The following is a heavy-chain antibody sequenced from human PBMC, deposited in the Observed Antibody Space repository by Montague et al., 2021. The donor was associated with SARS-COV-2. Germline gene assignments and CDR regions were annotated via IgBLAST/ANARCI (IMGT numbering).Heavy chain of an antibody. J-gene: IGHJ3*02. CDR3: ARLPYFYDSTHAFDI. CDR1: GDSMSGYY. CDR2: IYYGGSS. V-gene: IGHV4-59*08. D-gene: IGHD3-22*01. Sequence: SETLSLTCNVSGDSMSGYYWTWIRQIPGKGLEWIGYIYYGGSSNYNTSLKSRVTISVDTSKNQFSLRLSSVTAADTAVYYCARLPYFYDSTHAFDIWGQGTMVTVSS.